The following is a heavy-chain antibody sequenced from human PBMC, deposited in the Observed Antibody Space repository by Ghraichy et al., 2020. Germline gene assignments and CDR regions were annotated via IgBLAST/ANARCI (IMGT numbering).Heavy chain of an antibody. V-gene: IGHV3-21*01. CDR2: ISGSSSYI. J-gene: IGHJ5*02. D-gene: IGHD6-25*01. Sequence: GGSLRLSCAASGFTFSSYTMNWVRQAPGKGLEWVSTISGSSSYIYYPESLKGRFTISRDNAKNLLYLQMNSLRAEDTAVYYCARDGYSSDNWFDPGGQGTLVTVSS. CDR1: GFTFSSYT. CDR3: ARDGYSSDNWFDP.